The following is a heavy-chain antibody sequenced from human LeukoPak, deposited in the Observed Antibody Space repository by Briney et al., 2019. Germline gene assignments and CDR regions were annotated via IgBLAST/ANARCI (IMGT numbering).Heavy chain of an antibody. CDR1: EFTFSTYA. CDR3: AKSSAPGGYYYYGMDV. Sequence: PGGSLRLSCAASEFTFSTYAMSWVRQAPGKGLEWVSGISGDGGITYYAGSVRGRFTISRDNSKNTLFLQMNSLRAEDTAIYYCAKSSAPGGYYYYGMDVWGQGTTVTVPS. D-gene: IGHD6-19*01. J-gene: IGHJ6*02. V-gene: IGHV3-23*01. CDR2: ISGDGGIT.